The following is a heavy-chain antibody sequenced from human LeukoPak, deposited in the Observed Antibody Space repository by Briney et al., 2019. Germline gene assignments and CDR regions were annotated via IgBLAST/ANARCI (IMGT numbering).Heavy chain of an antibody. V-gene: IGHV3-23*01. J-gene: IGHJ4*02. Sequence: GSLRLSCTASGFTLSSYALSWVRQAPGEGLEWVSTISGSADNTNYAEAVKGRFTISRDNSKNTMYLQMNSLRAEDTAVYYCAKQGFGCWGQGTLVTVSS. CDR3: AKQGFGC. CDR2: ISGSADNT. CDR1: GFTLSSYA.